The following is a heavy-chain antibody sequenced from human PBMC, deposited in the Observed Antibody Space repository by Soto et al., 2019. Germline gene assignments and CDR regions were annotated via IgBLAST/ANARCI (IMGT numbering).Heavy chain of an antibody. CDR3: AKDSTVTTSLYSYYYGLDV. V-gene: IGHV3-23*01. J-gene: IGHJ6*02. D-gene: IGHD4-17*01. Sequence: EVQLLESGGGLVQPGGSLRLSCTASGFTFSNYAMSWVRQAPDEGLEWVSAISGRGGSTYYADSVKGRFTISRDNSKNMLFLQMNSLRAEDTALYYCAKDSTVTTSLYSYYYGLDVWGQGTTVTVSS. CDR2: ISGRGGST. CDR1: GFTFSNYA.